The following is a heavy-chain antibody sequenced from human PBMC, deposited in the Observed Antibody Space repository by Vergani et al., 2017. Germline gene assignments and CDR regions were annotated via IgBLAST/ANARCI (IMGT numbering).Heavy chain of an antibody. Sequence: VQLLESGGGLVQPGGSLRLSCAASGFTFSSYGMHWVRQAPGKGLEWVAFIRYDGSNKYYADSVKGRFTISRDNSKNTLYLQMNSLRAEDTAVYYCARDSSSWYYFDYWGQGTLVTVSS. CDR3: ARDSSSWYYFDY. J-gene: IGHJ4*02. V-gene: IGHV3-30*02. CDR2: IRYDGSNK. D-gene: IGHD6-13*01. CDR1: GFTFSSYG.